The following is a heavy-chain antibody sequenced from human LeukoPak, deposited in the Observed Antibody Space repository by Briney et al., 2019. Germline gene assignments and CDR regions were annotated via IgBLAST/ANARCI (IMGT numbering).Heavy chain of an antibody. V-gene: IGHV3-15*01. J-gene: IGHJ6*02. Sequence: SGGSLRLFCAASGVTLDYAWMTWVRQAPGKGLEWVGRIKSKADGGTTDYAASVKGRFTISRGSSKTTLSLQMNSLKTEDTAIYYCTMGSSGSSLAMDVWGQGTTVTVSS. CDR1: GVTLDYAW. CDR3: TMGSSGSSLAMDV. D-gene: IGHD1-26*01. CDR2: IKSKADGGTT.